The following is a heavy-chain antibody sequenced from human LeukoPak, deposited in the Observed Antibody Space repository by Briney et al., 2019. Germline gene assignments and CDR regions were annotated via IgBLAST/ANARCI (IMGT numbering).Heavy chain of an antibody. J-gene: IGHJ5*02. CDR2: IKSKSVGETT. D-gene: IGHD5-12*01. V-gene: IGHV3-15*01. Sequence: PGGSLRLSCATSGLTFTSAWLTWVCQAPGKGLEWVGRIKSKSVGETTDYAAPVKGRFTISRDDSENTLYLQMNSLKTEDTAVYYCTTHSGNDLRSWGQGTLVTVSS. CDR1: GLTFTSAW. CDR3: TTHSGNDLRS.